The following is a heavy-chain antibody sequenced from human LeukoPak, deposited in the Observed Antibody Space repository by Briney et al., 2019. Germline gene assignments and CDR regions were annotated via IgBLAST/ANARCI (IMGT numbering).Heavy chain of an antibody. J-gene: IGHJ1*01. V-gene: IGHV4-59*01. Sequence: NTSETLSLTCTVSGGSISSYYWSWIRQPPGKGLEWIGYIYYSGSTNYNPSLKSRVTISVDTSKNQFSLKLSSVTAADTAVYYCARGDSGYDRKYFQHWGQGTLVTVSS. D-gene: IGHD5-12*01. CDR3: ARGDSGYDRKYFQH. CDR1: GGSISSYY. CDR2: IYYSGST.